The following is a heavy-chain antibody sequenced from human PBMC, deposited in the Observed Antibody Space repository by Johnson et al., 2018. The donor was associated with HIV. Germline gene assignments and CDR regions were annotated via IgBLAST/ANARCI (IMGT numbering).Heavy chain of an antibody. CDR3: ARAHLIFPKNAFDI. D-gene: IGHD3-3*02. CDR1: GLTFDDYG. J-gene: IGHJ3*02. CDR2: IRSKAYGGTT. V-gene: IGHV3-49*03. Sequence: VQLVESGGGLVQPGRSLRLSCTASGLTFDDYGMSWFRQAPGKGLEWVGFIRSKAYGGTTEYAASVKGRFTISRDDSKSIAYLQMNSLRTEDTALYYCARAHLIFPKNAFDIWGQGTTVMVSS.